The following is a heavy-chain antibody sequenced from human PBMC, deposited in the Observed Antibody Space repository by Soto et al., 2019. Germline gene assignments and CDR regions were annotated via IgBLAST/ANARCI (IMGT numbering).Heavy chain of an antibody. CDR1: GFTFGSYG. CDR3: ARYTIAAAGPTYFDY. CDR2: IWYEGSNK. D-gene: IGHD6-13*01. J-gene: IGHJ4*02. V-gene: IGHV3-33*01. Sequence: GGSLRLSCAASGFTFGSYGMHWVRQAPGKGLEWVAVIWYEGSNKYYADSVKGRFTISRDNSKNTLYLQMNSLRAEDTAVYYCARYTIAAAGPTYFDYWGQGTLVTVSS.